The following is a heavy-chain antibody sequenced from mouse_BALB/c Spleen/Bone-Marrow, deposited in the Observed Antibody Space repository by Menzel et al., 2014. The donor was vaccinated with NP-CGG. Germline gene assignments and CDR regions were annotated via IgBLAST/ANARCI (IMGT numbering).Heavy chain of an antibody. V-gene: IGHV1-15*01. Sequence: QVQLQQSGAELVRPGASVTLSCKASGYTFTDYEMHWVKQTPVHGLEWIGTLDPETGGTAYNQKFKDMATLTADKSSTTAYMELRSLTSEDSAVYYCANWGYYAMDHWGQGISVTVSS. CDR3: ANWGYYAMDH. D-gene: IGHD4-1*01. CDR2: LDPETGGT. J-gene: IGHJ4*01. CDR1: GYTFTDYE.